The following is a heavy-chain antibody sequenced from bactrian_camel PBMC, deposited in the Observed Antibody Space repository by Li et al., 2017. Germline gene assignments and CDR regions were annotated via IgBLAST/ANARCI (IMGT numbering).Heavy chain of an antibody. V-gene: IGHV3S31*01. CDR1: RYTDNPSC. J-gene: IGHJ4*01. Sequence: VQLVESGGGSVQAGGSLRLSCVVSRYTDNPSCMGWFRRFAGKEREGVAAIFSGGDATYYHESVRGRFIISHDEIGADHRLYLQMNTLKPEDTAVYFCAADKVWRIIPRPIEGGLGCQNRRDEYNYWGRGTQVTVS. D-gene: IGHD1*01. CDR2: IFSGGDAT. CDR3: AADKVWRIIPRPIEGGLGCQNRRDEYNY.